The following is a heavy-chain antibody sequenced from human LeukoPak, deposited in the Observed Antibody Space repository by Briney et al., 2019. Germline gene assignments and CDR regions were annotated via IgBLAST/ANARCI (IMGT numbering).Heavy chain of an antibody. CDR1: GFPVSSHW. V-gene: IGHV3-74*01. Sequence: PGGSLRLSCAASGFPVSSHWMHWVRQDPGKGLMWVSRINSDGSITSYADSVKGRFTISRDDAKNTMSLQMNSLRAEDTAMYYCARGAARCGGDCYLDWGQGTLVTVSS. CDR2: INSDGSIT. J-gene: IGHJ4*02. D-gene: IGHD2-21*02. CDR3: ARGAARCGGDCYLD.